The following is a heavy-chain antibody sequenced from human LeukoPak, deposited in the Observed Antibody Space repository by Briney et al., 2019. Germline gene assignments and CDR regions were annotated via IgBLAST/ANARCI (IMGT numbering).Heavy chain of an antibody. CDR1: GFTFSGYA. D-gene: IGHD3-16*01. J-gene: IGHJ4*02. CDR2: IVDNRGTA. CDR3: ARRGSWGEPRPFDY. V-gene: IGHV3-23*01. Sequence: GGSLRLSCTASGFTFSGYAMNWVRQAPGKGLEWVSLIVDNRGTAYYADSVKGRFTISRDNSKNTLYLQMNSLRAEDTAVYYCARRGSWGEPRPFDYWGQGSLVTVSS.